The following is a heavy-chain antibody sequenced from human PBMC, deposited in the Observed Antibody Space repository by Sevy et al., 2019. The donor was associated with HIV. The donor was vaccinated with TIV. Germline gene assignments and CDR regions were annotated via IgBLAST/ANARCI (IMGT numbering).Heavy chain of an antibody. CDR1: GYTFTSQY. J-gene: IGHJ4*02. V-gene: IGHV1-46*01. CDR3: ARDSDNYDILTGYYPFDY. Sequence: ASVKVSCKASGYTFTSQYMHWVRQAPGQGLEWMGIINPSGGSTSYAQKFQGRVTMTRDTSTSTVLMELSSLRSEDTAVYYCARDSDNYDILTGYYPFDYWGQGTLVTVSS. CDR2: INPSGGST. D-gene: IGHD3-9*01.